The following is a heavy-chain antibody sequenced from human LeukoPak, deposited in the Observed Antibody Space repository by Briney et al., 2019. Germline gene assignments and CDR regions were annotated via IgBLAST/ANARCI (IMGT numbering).Heavy chain of an antibody. CDR2: IIPIFGTA. CDR3: ARGEAALPHYYYYMDV. Sequence: SVKVSCKASGGTFSSYAISWVRQAPGQGLEWMGGIIPIFGTANCAQKFQGRVTITTDESTSTAYMELSSLRSEDTAVYYCARGEAALPHYYYYMDVWGKGTTVTVSS. CDR1: GGTFSSYA. J-gene: IGHJ6*03. V-gene: IGHV1-69*05. D-gene: IGHD6-13*01.